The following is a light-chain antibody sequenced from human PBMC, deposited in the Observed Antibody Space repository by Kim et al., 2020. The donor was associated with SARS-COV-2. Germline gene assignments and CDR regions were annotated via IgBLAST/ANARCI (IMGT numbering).Light chain of an antibody. J-gene: IGKJ2*01. CDR2: GVS. CDR1: QNARTN. V-gene: IGKV3-15*01. Sequence: DMVVTQSPATLSVSPGETATLSCRTSQNARTNLAWFQQKPGQPPRLIIYGVSTRIPNVPDRFSGGGSGTEFTLTISGPQSEDIGIYFCQQYNFWPPYAFGQGTKLEI. CDR3: QQYNFWPPYA.